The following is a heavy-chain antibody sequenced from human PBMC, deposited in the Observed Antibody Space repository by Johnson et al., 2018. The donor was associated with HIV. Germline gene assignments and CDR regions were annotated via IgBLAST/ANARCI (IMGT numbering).Heavy chain of an antibody. J-gene: IGHJ3*02. CDR2: ITYDGSIK. Sequence: QVQLVESGGGLVQPGGSLRVSCEASGFSFTNAWMNWVRQGPGKGLEWVAVITYDGSIKYYAASVRGRFTISRDNSKNTLYLQMNSLRVEDTAVYYCAKDWDRWLQPPGDAFDIRGRGTMVTVSS. D-gene: IGHD5-24*01. V-gene: IGHV3-30*18. CDR1: GFSFTNAW. CDR3: AKDWDRWLQPPGDAFDI.